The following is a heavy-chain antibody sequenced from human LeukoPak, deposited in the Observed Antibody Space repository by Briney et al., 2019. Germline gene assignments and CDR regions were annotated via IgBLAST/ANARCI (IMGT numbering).Heavy chain of an antibody. Sequence: SETLSLTCTVSGGSISSYYWSWIRQPAGKGLEWIGRIYTSGSSNYNPSLTSRVTMSVDTSKNQFSLKLSSVTAADTAVYYCPIATIAAAGTVLRPDAFDIWGQGTMVTVSS. CDR3: PIATIAAAGTVLRPDAFDI. J-gene: IGHJ3*02. CDR2: IYTSGSS. V-gene: IGHV4-4*07. D-gene: IGHD6-13*01. CDR1: GGSISSYY.